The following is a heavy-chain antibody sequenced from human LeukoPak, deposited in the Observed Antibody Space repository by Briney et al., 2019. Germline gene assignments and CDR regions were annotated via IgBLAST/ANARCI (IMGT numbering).Heavy chain of an antibody. CDR2: LYHSGRT. CDR3: ARDPAPDLVVIPAAPGVL. D-gene: IGHD2-2*01. J-gene: IGHJ3*01. CDR1: GFTFSSYA. Sequence: GSLRLSCAASGFTFSSYAMSWVRQAPGKGLEWIGNLYHSGRTYSSPSLKSRVTISLDTSKNQFSLHLSSVTAADTAVYYCARDPAPDLVVIPAAPGVLWGQGTMVTVSS. V-gene: IGHV4-38-2*02.